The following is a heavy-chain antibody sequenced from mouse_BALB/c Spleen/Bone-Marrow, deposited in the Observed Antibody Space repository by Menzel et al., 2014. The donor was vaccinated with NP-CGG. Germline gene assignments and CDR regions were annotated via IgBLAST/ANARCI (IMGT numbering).Heavy chain of an antibody. CDR2: ISYSGST. Sequence: GPGLVKPSQSLSLTCTVTGYSITSDYAWNWIRQFPGNKLEWMGYISYSGSTSYNPSLKSRISITRDTSKNQFFLQLNSVTTEDTATYYCARGITTAWFAYWGQGTLVTVSA. CDR1: GYSITSDYA. J-gene: IGHJ3*01. D-gene: IGHD2-4*01. V-gene: IGHV3-2*02. CDR3: ARGITTAWFAY.